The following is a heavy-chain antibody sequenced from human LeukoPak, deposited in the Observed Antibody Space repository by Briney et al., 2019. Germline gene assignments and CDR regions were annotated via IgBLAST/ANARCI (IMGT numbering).Heavy chain of an antibody. CDR3: ARSVEGYCSGGSCYSYYYYMDV. CDR1: GGSISSYY. J-gene: IGHJ6*03. CDR2: IYTSGST. V-gene: IGHV4-59*01. Sequence: SETLSLTCTVSGGSISSYYWSWTRQPPGKGLEWIGYIYTSGSTNYNPSLKSRVTISVDTSKNQFSLKLSSVTAADTAVYYCARSVEGYCSGGSCYSYYYYMDVWGKGTTVTVSS. D-gene: IGHD2-15*01.